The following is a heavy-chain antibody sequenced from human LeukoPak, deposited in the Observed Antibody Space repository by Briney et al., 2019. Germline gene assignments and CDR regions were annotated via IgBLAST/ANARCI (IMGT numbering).Heavy chain of an antibody. J-gene: IGHJ4*02. CDR3: ARMDAILWFGELLGIDY. V-gene: IGHV1-18*01. CDR2: ISAYNGNT. Sequence: ASVKVSCKASGYTLTSYGISWVRQAPGQGLEWMGWISAYNGNTNYAQKLQGRVTMTTDTSTSTAYMELRSLRSDDTAVYYCARMDAILWFGELLGIDYWGQGTLVTVSS. CDR1: GYTLTSYG. D-gene: IGHD3-10*01.